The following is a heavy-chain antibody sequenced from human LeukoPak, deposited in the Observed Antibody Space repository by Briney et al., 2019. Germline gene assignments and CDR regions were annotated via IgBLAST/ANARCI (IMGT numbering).Heavy chain of an antibody. CDR2: IDPSDSYT. V-gene: IGHV5-10-1*01. D-gene: IGHD6-19*01. Sequence: PGESLKISCKGSGYSINNYWVGWVRQMPGKGLEWMGRIDPSDSYTNYSPSFQGHVTISADKSISTVYLQWSSLKASDTAMYYCARRTVAGRSWFDPWGQGTLVTVSS. CDR1: GYSINNYW. J-gene: IGHJ5*02. CDR3: ARRTVAGRSWFDP.